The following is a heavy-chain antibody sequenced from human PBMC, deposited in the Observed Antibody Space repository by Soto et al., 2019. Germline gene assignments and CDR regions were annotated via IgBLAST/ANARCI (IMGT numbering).Heavy chain of an antibody. CDR1: GGTFSSYA. D-gene: IGHD3-22*01. V-gene: IGHV1-69*06. Sequence: GASVKVSCKASGGTFSSYAISWVRQAPGQGLEWMGGIIPIFGTANYAQKFQGRVTITADKSTSTAYMELSSLRSEDTAVYYCAGDLSHYYDSSGYDPWGQGTLVTVSS. CDR2: IIPIFGTA. J-gene: IGHJ5*02. CDR3: AGDLSHYYDSSGYDP.